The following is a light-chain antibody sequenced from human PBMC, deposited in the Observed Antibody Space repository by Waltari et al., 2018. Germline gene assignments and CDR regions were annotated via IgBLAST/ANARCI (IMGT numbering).Light chain of an antibody. J-gene: IGKJ1*01. CDR1: QSLLYNSNDKNY. CDR3: QQYYSRRT. Sequence: DIVMSQSTDSLAVAMGYRATINCKSGQSLLYNSNDKNYLAWYQQKPGQPPKLLIYWASTRHSGVPDRFSGSGSATDFTLTISSLQAEDVAVYYCQQYYSRRTFGQVTKVEIK. V-gene: IGKV4-1*01. CDR2: WAS.